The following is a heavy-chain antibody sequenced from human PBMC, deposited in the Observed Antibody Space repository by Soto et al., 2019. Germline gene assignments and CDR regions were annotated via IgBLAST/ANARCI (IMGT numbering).Heavy chain of an antibody. CDR1: GYSFAGYW. Sequence: GESLKISCKGSGYSFAGYWITWVRQKPGKGLEWMGRIDPSDSQTYYSPSFRGHVTISVTKSITTVFLQWSSLRASDTAMYYCARQIYDSDTGPNFQYYFDTWGQGTPVTVSS. V-gene: IGHV5-10-1*01. CDR2: IDPSDSQT. J-gene: IGHJ4*02. CDR3: ARQIYDSDTGPNFQYYFDT. D-gene: IGHD3-22*01.